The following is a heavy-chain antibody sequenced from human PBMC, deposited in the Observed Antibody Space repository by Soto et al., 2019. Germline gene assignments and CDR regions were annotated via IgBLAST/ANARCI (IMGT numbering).Heavy chain of an antibody. J-gene: IGHJ6*02. V-gene: IGHV4-59*01. CDR2: IYYSGST. CDR1: DGSISSYD. Sequence: SEPKSLTRTVSDGSISSYDWSWIRKTTGKGLEWIGYIYYSGSTNYNPSLKSRVTISVDTSKNQFSLKLSSVTAADTAVYYCARVLRITGTAQYYYYYVMDVWGQGTTVTVSS. D-gene: IGHD1-20*01. CDR3: ARVLRITGTAQYYYYYVMDV.